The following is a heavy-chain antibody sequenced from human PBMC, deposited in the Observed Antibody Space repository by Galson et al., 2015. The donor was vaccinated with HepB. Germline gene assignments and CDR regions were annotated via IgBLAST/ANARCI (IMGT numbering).Heavy chain of an antibody. J-gene: IGHJ4*02. CDR2: FDPEDGET. CDR1: GYTLTELS. V-gene: IGHV1-24*01. D-gene: IGHD3-3*01. CDR3: ATDSVGVDPRAFYFDY. Sequence: SVKVSCKVSGYTLTELSMHWVRQAPGKGLEWMGGFDPEDGETIYAQKFQGRVTMTEDTSTDTAYMELSSLRSEDTAVYYCATDSVGVDPRAFYFDYWGQGTLVTVSS.